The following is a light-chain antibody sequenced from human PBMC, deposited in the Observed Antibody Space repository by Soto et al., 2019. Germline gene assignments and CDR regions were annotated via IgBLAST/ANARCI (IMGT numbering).Light chain of an antibody. Sequence: QSVLTQPASVSGSPGQSVTISCTGTSXDVGGYNYVSWYQQHPGKAPKLMIYEVSNRPSGVSNRFSGSKSGNTASRTISGLQAEDEADYYCSSYTSSSTLVFGGGTKVTVL. CDR2: EVS. CDR1: SXDVGGYNY. J-gene: IGLJ2*01. CDR3: SSYTSSSTLV. V-gene: IGLV2-14*01.